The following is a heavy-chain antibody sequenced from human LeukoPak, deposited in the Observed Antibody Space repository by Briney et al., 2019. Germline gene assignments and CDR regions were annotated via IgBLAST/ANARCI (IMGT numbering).Heavy chain of an antibody. V-gene: IGHV3-23*01. CDR3: AAGGGNTFNP. Sequence: GGSLRLSCAASGSTFSSQALSWVRQAPGKGLEWVSNFTGSDGNIHYADSVKGRFTLSRDSSKETMYLQMIGLRADGTATYYCAAGGGNTFNPWGQGILVTVSS. D-gene: IGHD1/OR15-1a*01. J-gene: IGHJ5*02. CDR2: FTGSDGNI. CDR1: GSTFSSQA.